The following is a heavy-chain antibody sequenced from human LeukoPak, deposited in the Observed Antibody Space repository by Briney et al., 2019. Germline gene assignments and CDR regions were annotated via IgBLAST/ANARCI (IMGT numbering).Heavy chain of an antibody. CDR1: GFTFSSYS. D-gene: IGHD2-2*01. CDR3: ARALRPLNYCSSTSCYDAFDI. CDR2: ISSSSSTI. V-gene: IGHV3-48*01. Sequence: GGSLRLSCAASGFTFSSYSMNWVRQAPGKGLEWVSYISSSSSTIYYADSVKGRFTISRDNAKNSLYLQMNSLRAEDTAVYYCARALRPLNYCSSTSCYDAFDIWGQGTMVTVSS. J-gene: IGHJ3*02.